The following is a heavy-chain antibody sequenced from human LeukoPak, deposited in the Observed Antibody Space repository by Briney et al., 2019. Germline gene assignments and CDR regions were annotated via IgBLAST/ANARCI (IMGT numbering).Heavy chain of an antibody. CDR2: ISSSGSTI. CDR3: ARETAYAFDI. V-gene: IGHV3-48*03. Sequence: QSGGSLRLSCAASGFTFSSYEMNWVRQAPGKGLEWVSYISSSGSTIYYADSVKGRFTISRDNSKNTLYLQMNSLRAEDTAVYYCARETAYAFDIWGQGTMVTVSS. CDR1: GFTFSSYE. J-gene: IGHJ3*02. D-gene: IGHD5-18*01.